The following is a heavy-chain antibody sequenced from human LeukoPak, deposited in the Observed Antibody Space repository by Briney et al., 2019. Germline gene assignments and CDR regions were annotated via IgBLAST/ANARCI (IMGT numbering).Heavy chain of an antibody. D-gene: IGHD3-22*01. CDR1: GFIFSDYA. CDR3: AKGGSMTMRRPPDH. J-gene: IGHJ4*02. CDR2: ISSHGNNQ. V-gene: IGHV3-30*18. Sequence: GGSLRLSCVASGFIFSDYAMHWVRQAPGKGLEWLAVISSHGNNQYYSESMKGRSAISRDNSKNTLSLQVNSLRPVDMAVYYCAKGGSMTMRRPPDHWGQGTLVTVSS.